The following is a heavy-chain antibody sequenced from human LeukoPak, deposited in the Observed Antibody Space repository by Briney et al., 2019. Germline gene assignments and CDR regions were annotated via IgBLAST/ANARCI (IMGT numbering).Heavy chain of an antibody. CDR2: IKSKTDGGPT. V-gene: IGHV3-15*01. J-gene: IGHJ4*02. D-gene: IGHD3-10*01. CDR3: TTDGVN. CDR1: GFTFSNAW. Sequence: GGSLRLSCAASGFTFSNAWMSWVRQAPGKGLEWVGRIKSKTDGGPTDYAAPVKGRFTISRDDSKNTLYLRMNSLKTDDTAVYYCTTDGVNWGQGTLVTVSS.